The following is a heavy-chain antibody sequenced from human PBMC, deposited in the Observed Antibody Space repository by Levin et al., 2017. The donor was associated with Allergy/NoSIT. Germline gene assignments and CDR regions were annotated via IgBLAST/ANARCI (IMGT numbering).Heavy chain of an antibody. CDR2: ISGLGEST. D-gene: IGHD6-25*01. CDR1: GFIFSTYA. V-gene: IGHV3-23*01. CDR3: AKGPAATEGWFDP. Sequence: GESLKISCAASGFIFSTYAMSWVRQAPGKGLEWVSSISGLGESTYYADSVKGRFTISRDNSKNTLYLQMNSLRAEDTAVYYCAKGPAATEGWFDPWGQGTLVTVSS. J-gene: IGHJ5*02.